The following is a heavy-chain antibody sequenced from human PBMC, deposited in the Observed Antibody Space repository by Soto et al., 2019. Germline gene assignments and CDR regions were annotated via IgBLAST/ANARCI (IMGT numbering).Heavy chain of an antibody. CDR1: GFTFSSYA. V-gene: IGHV3-30-3*01. CDR2: ISYDGSNK. J-gene: IGHJ5*02. Sequence: AGGSLRLSCAASGFTFSSYAMHWVRQAPGKGLEWVAVISYDGSNKYYADSVKGRFTISRDNSKNTLYLQMNSLRVEDTAVYYCARDSADYYGSGSRVPWFDPWGQGTLVTVSS. D-gene: IGHD3-10*01. CDR3: ARDSADYYGSGSRVPWFDP.